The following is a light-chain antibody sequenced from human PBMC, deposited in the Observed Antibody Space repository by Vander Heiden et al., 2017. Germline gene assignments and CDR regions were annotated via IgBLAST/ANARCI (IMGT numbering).Light chain of an antibody. Sequence: QSALTQPASVSGSPGHSITISCTGTSSDVGGDSYVYWYQQHPGKAPKRRIYDVSNRPSGVSNRFSGSKSGNTASLTISGLQAEDEADDYCSSYTSSSTYVFGTGTKVTGL. J-gene: IGLJ1*01. V-gene: IGLV2-14*01. CDR2: DVS. CDR1: SSDVGGDSY. CDR3: SSYTSSSTYV.